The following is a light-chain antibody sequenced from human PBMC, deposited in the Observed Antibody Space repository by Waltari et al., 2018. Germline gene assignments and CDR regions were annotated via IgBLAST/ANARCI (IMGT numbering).Light chain of an antibody. CDR3: QQYGSSPPIT. CDR2: GAS. J-gene: IGKJ5*01. Sequence: EIVLTQSPGTLSLSPGERATLSCRASQSVSCSYLAWYQQKPGQAPRLLIYGASSRATGIPDRCSGSGSGTDFTLTISRLEPEDFAVYYCQQYGSSPPITFGQGTRLEIK. CDR1: QSVSCSY. V-gene: IGKV3-20*01.